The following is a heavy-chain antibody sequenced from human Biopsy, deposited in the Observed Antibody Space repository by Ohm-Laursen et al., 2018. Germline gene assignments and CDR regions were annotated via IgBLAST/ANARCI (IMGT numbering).Heavy chain of an antibody. V-gene: IGHV1-24*01. CDR3: ARDTKWLASGPIDY. Sequence: GSSVKVSCKVSGYAVTEFSMHWVRQAPGKGLEWMGGFAPENGKTIYAQKFQGRVTMTEDTSTDTAYMELSSLRSEDTAVYYCARDTKWLASGPIDYWGQGALVTVSS. CDR2: FAPENGKT. CDR1: GYAVTEFS. J-gene: IGHJ4*02. D-gene: IGHD3-22*01.